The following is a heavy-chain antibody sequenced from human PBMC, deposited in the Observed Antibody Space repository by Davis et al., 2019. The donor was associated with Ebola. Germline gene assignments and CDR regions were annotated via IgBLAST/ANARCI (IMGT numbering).Heavy chain of an antibody. D-gene: IGHD3-3*01. V-gene: IGHV1-18*04. J-gene: IGHJ5*01. CDR2: ISGYNGHT. Sequence: ASVKVSCKASGYTFTSFGITWVRQAPGQGLEWMGWISGYNGHTKYREDVQDRVTMTTDTSTNTVHMELRSLRSDDTAVYYCARGMFGGFDSWGQGTRVTVSS. CDR1: GYTFTSFG. CDR3: ARGMFGGFDS.